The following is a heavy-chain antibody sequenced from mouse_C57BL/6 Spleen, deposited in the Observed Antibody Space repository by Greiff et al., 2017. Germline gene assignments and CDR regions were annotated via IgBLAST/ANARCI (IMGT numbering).Heavy chain of an antibody. D-gene: IGHD1-1*02. CDR3: ARYSGTPFYYAMDY. CDR1: GFTFTDYY. V-gene: IGHV7-3*01. CDR2: IRNKANGYTT. J-gene: IGHJ4*01. Sequence: DVMLVESGGGLVQPGGSLSLSCAASGFTFTDYYMSWVRQPPGKALEWLGFIRNKANGYTTEYSASVKGRFTISRDNSQSILYLQMNALRAEDSATYYCARYSGTPFYYAMDYWGQGTSVTVSS.